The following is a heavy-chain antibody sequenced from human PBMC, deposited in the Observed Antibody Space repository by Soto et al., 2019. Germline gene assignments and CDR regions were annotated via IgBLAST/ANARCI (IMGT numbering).Heavy chain of an antibody. D-gene: IGHD3-10*01. CDR3: ASSYGSGYRAFDY. Sequence: SVKVSCKASVGTFSSYTISWVRQAPGQGLEWMGRIIPILGIANYAQKFQGRVTMTADKSTSTAYMELSSLRSEDTAIYYCASSYGSGYRAFDYWGQGALVTVSS. CDR1: VGTFSSYT. J-gene: IGHJ4*02. CDR2: IIPILGIA. V-gene: IGHV1-69*02.